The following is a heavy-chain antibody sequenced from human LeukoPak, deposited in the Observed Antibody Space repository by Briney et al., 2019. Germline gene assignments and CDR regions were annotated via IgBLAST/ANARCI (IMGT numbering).Heavy chain of an antibody. Sequence: ASVKVSCKASGYTFTTYGINWVRQAPGQGLEWMGWINIYIGDTKYAQKFQGRVMLTTDTSTRTAYMELRSLRSDDTAVYYCARYGHCSGGNCYGDNYYYYGMDLWGQGTTVTVSS. CDR1: GYTFTTYG. V-gene: IGHV1-18*01. J-gene: IGHJ6*02. D-gene: IGHD2-15*01. CDR2: INIYIGDT. CDR3: ARYGHCSGGNCYGDNYYYYGMDL.